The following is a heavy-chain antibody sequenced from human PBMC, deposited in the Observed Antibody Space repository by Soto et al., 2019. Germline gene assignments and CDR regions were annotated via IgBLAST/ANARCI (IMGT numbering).Heavy chain of an antibody. Sequence: QVPLVQSGAEVKKPGPPLKVSCKASGATFSTYAIAWLRQAPEQGLEWLGGIILIFGTATYAQKFQGRVTITPDEFTSTAYMELSSLRSEDTAVYYCARQDEPDDAFDIWGQGTMVTVSS. CDR1: GATFSTYA. V-gene: IGHV1-69*01. J-gene: IGHJ3*02. CDR3: ARQDEPDDAFDI. CDR2: IILIFGTA.